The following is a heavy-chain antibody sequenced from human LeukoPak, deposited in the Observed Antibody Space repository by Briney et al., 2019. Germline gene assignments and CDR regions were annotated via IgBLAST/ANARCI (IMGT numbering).Heavy chain of an antibody. J-gene: IGHJ4*02. CDR2: FDPEDGET. CDR1: GYTLTELS. Sequence: ASVKVSCKVSGYTLTELSMHWVRQAPGKGLEWMGGFDPEDGETIYAQKFQGRVTMTEDTSTDTAYMELSSLRSEDTAVYYCASYYYDSSGYYPASPFDYWGQGTLVTVSS. CDR3: ASYYYDSSGYYPASPFDY. D-gene: IGHD3-22*01. V-gene: IGHV1-24*01.